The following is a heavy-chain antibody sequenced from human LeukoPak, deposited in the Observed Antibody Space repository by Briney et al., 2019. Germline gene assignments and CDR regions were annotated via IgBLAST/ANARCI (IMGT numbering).Heavy chain of an antibody. Sequence: GGSLRLSCAASGSTFSNYAMHWVRQAPGKGREWVAFIRHDGSKTDYADSVKGRFTISRDNSKNTVYVQMNSLRPEDTAVYYCAKGSNFDERYFQHWGQGTLVTVSS. V-gene: IGHV3-30*02. D-gene: IGHD3-10*01. CDR2: IRHDGSKT. CDR1: GSTFSNYA. CDR3: AKGSNFDERYFQH. J-gene: IGHJ1*01.